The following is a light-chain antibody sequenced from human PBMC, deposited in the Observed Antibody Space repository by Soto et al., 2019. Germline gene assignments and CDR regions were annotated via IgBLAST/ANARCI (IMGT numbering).Light chain of an antibody. J-gene: IGKJ5*01. CDR2: AES. CDR3: QQSYSTPIT. CDR1: QSITNF. Sequence: DIQMTQSPYSLSASVGDRVTITCRASQSITNFLSWYQQIPGRAPKLLLYAESSLQSGVPSRFSGSGSGTDFTLTISSLQPEDFATYYCQQSYSTPITFGQGTRLEIK. V-gene: IGKV1-39*01.